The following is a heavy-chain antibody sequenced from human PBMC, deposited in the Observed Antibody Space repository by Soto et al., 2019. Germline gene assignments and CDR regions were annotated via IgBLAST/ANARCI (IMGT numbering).Heavy chain of an antibody. CDR1: GGTLGDYG. D-gene: IGHD3-16*01. Sequence: QMHLVQTGPELRKPGYSVKLSCKASGGTLGDYGIDWVRQAPGHGLEWMGGILSVFRTPGNAQTFEGRVSLTVAEVTKTAFMELNSLRPEGLDTYYCASDGGKGVMDAWCHRTTV. CDR3: ASDGGKGVMDA. V-gene: IGHV1-69*01. J-gene: IGHJ6*02. CDR2: ILSVFRTP.